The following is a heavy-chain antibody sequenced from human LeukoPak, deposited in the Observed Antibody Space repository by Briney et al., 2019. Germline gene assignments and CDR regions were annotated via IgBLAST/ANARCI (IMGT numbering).Heavy chain of an antibody. CDR3: AVWGPYSSGWYLFTQYYFDY. Sequence: ASVKVSCKASGYTFTGYYMHWVRQAPGQGLEWMGWINPNSGGTNYAQKFQGRVTMTRDTSISTAYMELSRLRSDVTSVYYCAVWGPYSSGWYLFTQYYFDYWGQGTLVTVSS. CDR1: GYTFTGYY. J-gene: IGHJ4*02. D-gene: IGHD6-19*01. CDR2: INPNSGGT. V-gene: IGHV1-2*02.